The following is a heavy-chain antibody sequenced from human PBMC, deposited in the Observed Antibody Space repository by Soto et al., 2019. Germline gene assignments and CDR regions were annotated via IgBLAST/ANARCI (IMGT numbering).Heavy chain of an antibody. CDR1: GGSINSGGYY. Sequence: ASETLSLTCTVSGGSINSGGYYWTWIRQHPGKGLEWIGYIYYSGSTYYNPSLKSRVTISVDTSKNQFSLKLSSVTAADTAVYYCARIYYDSVFDYWGQGTLVTVSS. D-gene: IGHD3-22*01. CDR2: IYYSGST. CDR3: ARIYYDSVFDY. V-gene: IGHV4-39*01. J-gene: IGHJ4*02.